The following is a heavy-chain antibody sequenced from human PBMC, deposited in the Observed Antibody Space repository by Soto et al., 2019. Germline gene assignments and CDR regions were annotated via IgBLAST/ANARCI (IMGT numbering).Heavy chain of an antibody. J-gene: IGHJ6*02. CDR3: AKEGYFGYYYGLDV. CDR2: ISGSGDSA. V-gene: IGHV3-23*01. D-gene: IGHD3-9*01. CDR1: GFTFSSYA. Sequence: EVQLLESGGGLVQPGGSLRLSCAASGFTFSSYAMTWVRQAPGKGLEWVSSISGSGDSAYYADSVKGRSTISRDNSKNTLYLQMSSLRAEDTAVYYCAKEGYFGYYYGLDVWGQGTTVTVSS.